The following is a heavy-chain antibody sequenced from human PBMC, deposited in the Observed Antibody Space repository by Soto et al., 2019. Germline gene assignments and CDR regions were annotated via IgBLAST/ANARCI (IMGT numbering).Heavy chain of an antibody. Sequence: EVQLVESGGGLVQPGGSLRLSCAASGFTFSSYSMNWVRQAPGKGLEWVSYISSSSSTIYYADSVKGRFTISRDNANNSLYLQMNSLRAEDTAVYSCAGDFGSDYGDYYYMDVWGNGTTVT. D-gene: IGHD4-17*01. J-gene: IGHJ6*03. V-gene: IGHV3-48*01. CDR3: AGDFGSDYGDYYYMDV. CDR2: ISSSSSTI. CDR1: GFTFSSYS.